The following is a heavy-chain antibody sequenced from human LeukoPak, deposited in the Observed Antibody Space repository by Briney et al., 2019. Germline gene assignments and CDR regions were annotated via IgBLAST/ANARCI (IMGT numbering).Heavy chain of an antibody. Sequence: GGSLRLSCAASGFSFSFYWMHWVRQAPGKGPVWVSRIKTDGSIADYADSVKGRFTISRDNAKNSLYLQMNSLRAEDTAVYYCVRDHHRRLYDNQARDTFDIWGQGTMVTVSS. CDR3: VRDHHRRLYDNQARDTFDI. J-gene: IGHJ3*02. V-gene: IGHV3-74*01. CDR2: IKTDGSIA. CDR1: GFSFSFYW. D-gene: IGHD3-22*01.